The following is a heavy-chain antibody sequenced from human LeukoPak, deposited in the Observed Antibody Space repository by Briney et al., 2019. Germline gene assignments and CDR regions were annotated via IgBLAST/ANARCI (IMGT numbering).Heavy chain of an antibody. D-gene: IGHD5-12*01. V-gene: IGHV3-30-3*01. CDR1: GFIFRGYV. CDR3: ARDAGWLRSFDY. Sequence: PGGSLRLSCAASGFIFRGYVMNWVRQAPGKGLEWVAVTSFDESTKHYADSVQGRFTISRDKSKNTLYLQMNSLRAEDTAVYFCARDAGWLRSFDYWGQGTLVTVSS. J-gene: IGHJ4*02. CDR2: TSFDESTK.